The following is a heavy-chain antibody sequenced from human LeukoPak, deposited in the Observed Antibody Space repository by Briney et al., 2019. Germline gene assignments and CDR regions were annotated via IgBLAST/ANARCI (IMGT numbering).Heavy chain of an antibody. V-gene: IGHV3-7*01. J-gene: IGHJ3*02. D-gene: IGHD3-10*01. CDR3: ARDRVTMVRGVPDAFDI. CDR2: IKQDGSEK. CDR1: GFTFNTYW. Sequence: GGSLRLSCAASGFTFNTYWMSWVRQAPGKGVEWVANIKQDGSEKHYVDSVKGRFTISRDNAKNSLYLQMNSLRVEDTAVYYCARDRVTMVRGVPDAFDIWGQGTMVTVSS.